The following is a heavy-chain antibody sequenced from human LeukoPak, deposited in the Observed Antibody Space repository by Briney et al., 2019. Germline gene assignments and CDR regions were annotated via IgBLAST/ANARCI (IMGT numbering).Heavy chain of an antibody. Sequence: SETLSLTCTVSGGSISSYYWSWIRQPPGKGLEWIGYIYYSGSTYYNPSLKSRVTMSLDTSKNQFSLKLSSVTAADTAVYYCATLELVPAKNKADYWGQGTLVTVSS. D-gene: IGHD2-2*01. CDR3: ATLELVPAKNKADY. CDR1: GGSISSYY. J-gene: IGHJ4*02. V-gene: IGHV4-59*08. CDR2: IYYSGST.